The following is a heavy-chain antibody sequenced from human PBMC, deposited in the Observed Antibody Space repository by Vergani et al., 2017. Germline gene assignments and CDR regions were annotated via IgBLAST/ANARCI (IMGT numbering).Heavy chain of an antibody. J-gene: IGHJ6*03. CDR2: ISWNSGSI. Sequence: EVQLVESGGGLVQPGRSLRLSCAASGFTFDDYAMHWVRQAPGKGLEWVSGISWNSGSIGYADSVKGRFTISRDNAKNSLYLQMNSLRAEDTALYYCAKSPYFYYYMDVWGKGTTVTVSS. CDR1: GFTFDDYA. CDR3: AKSPYFYYYMDV. V-gene: IGHV3-9*01.